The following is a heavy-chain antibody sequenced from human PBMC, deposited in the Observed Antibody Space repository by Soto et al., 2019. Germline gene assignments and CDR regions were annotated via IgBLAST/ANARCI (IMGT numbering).Heavy chain of an antibody. Sequence: EVQLLESGGGLVQPGGSLRLSCTASGFTFSTYGMSWVRQAPGKGLEWVSSLSGDGTTTYYIDFVKGRFTISRDNSRNTLSLQINSRTTEDPVIYYCAKHISFDTSDYNYWGQGILVAVPS. J-gene: IGHJ4*02. CDR1: GFTFSTYG. CDR2: LSGDGTTT. CDR3: AKHISFDTSDYNY. V-gene: IGHV3-23*01. D-gene: IGHD3-22*01.